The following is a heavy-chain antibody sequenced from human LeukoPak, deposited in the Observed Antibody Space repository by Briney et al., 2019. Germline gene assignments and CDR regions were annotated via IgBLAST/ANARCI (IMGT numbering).Heavy chain of an antibody. Sequence: SVKVSCKASGGAFSSSTINWVRQAPGQGLEWVGGIVPKYYTTNYAQTFQGRVTISADSSTSTAYMELSSLTSEDTAVYYCARDYTIKAPYFDYWGQGTLVTVSS. J-gene: IGHJ4*02. CDR1: GGAFSSST. CDR3: ARDYTIKAPYFDY. D-gene: IGHD5-24*01. V-gene: IGHV1-69*01. CDR2: IVPKYYTT.